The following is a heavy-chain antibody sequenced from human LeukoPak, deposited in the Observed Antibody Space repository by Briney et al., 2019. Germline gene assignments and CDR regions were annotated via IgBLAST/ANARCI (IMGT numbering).Heavy chain of an antibody. CDR2: ISYDGSNK. J-gene: IGHJ4*02. V-gene: IGHV3-30*17. CDR1: GFTFSSYA. Sequence: GRPLRLFCAASGFTFSSYAMQGFRQARGRGVEWVAVISYDGSNKYSADSVKGRFIISRDNSKNTLYLQMNSLRAEDTAVYYCAREAGYSYGLDYWGQGTLVTVSS. D-gene: IGHD5-18*01. CDR3: AREAGYSYGLDY.